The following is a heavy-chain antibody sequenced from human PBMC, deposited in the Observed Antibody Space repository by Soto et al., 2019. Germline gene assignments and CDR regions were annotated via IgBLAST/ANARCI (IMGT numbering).Heavy chain of an antibody. CDR2: IYYSGST. CDR3: ARGYYDFWSGYPGFGYGMAV. D-gene: IGHD3-3*01. J-gene: IGHJ6*02. CDR1: GGSISSYY. V-gene: IGHV4-59*01. Sequence: SSETLSLTCTVSGGSISSYYWSWIRQPPGKGLEWIGYIYYSGSTNYNPSLKSRVTISVDTSKNQFSLKLSSVTAADTAVYYCARGYYDFWSGYPGFGYGMAVWGQGTTVTVSS.